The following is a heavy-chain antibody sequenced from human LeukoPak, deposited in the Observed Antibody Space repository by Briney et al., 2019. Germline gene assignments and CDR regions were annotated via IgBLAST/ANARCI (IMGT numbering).Heavy chain of an antibody. Sequence: GTLSLTCAVSGGSISSSNWWSWVRQAPGKGLEWVSYISSSSSTIYYADSVKGRFTISRDNAKNSLYLQMNSLRDEDTAVYYCARAGGKRLWSAAYYYYYGMDVWGQGTTVTVSS. V-gene: IGHV3-48*02. CDR3: ARAGGKRLWSAAYYYYYGMDV. CDR2: ISSSSSTI. CDR1: GGSISSSN. J-gene: IGHJ6*02. D-gene: IGHD5-18*01.